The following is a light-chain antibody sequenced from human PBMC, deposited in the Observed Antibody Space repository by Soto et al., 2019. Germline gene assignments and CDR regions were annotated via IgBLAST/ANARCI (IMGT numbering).Light chain of an antibody. Sequence: DIQMTQSPSSLSASVGDRVTITCRASQSISTFLNWYQQKPGKAPKLLISAASSLQSGVRSRFRGSRSGTDFTLTISSLQPEDFATYYCQQSYNAPVFGQEPQLEI. V-gene: IGKV1-39*01. CDR2: AAS. CDR1: QSISTF. CDR3: QQSYNAPV. J-gene: IGKJ2*01.